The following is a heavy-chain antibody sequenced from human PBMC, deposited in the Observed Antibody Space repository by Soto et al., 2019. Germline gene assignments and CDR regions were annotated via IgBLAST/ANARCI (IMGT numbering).Heavy chain of an antibody. D-gene: IGHD2-21*02. V-gene: IGHV1-69*01. CDR2: IIPRFGSA. Sequence: QAQLLQSASEIARPGSSVRVSCNISGGTFRADALSWVRQAPGQGPEWMGGIIPRFGSAKYAQKFKDRLSISADESTNIVQMELPNLRSDDTAVYYCAGRSCGAYCHADAHYLAYWGQGTLVTVSS. CDR1: GGTFRADA. J-gene: IGHJ4*02. CDR3: AGRSCGAYCHADAHYLAY.